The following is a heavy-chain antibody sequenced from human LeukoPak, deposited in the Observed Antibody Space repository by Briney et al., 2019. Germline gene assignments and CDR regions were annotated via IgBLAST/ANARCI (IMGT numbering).Heavy chain of an antibody. D-gene: IGHD5-18*01. V-gene: IGHV3-74*01. J-gene: IGHJ6*02. CDR2: INSDGSGT. CDR1: GFTFSTYW. CDR3: ASGPSLAMAPWYSSGMDV. Sequence: GGSLRLSCAASGFTFSTYWMHWVRQAPGKGLVWVSRINSDGSGTSYADSVKGRFTISGDNAKNTLYLQMNSLRAEDTAVYYCASGPSLAMAPWYSSGMDVWGQGTTVTVPS.